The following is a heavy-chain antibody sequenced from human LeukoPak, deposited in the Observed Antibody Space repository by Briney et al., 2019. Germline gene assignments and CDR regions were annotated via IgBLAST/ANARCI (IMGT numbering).Heavy chain of an antibody. CDR2: ISYDGSNK. CDR3: ARAEGSSGWYYFDY. V-gene: IGHV3-30-3*01. CDR1: RFTFSSYA. J-gene: IGHJ4*02. Sequence: PGGSLRLSCAASRFTFSSYAMHWVRQAPGKGLEWVAVISYDGSNKYYADSVKGRFTISRDNSKNTLYPQMNSLRAEDTAVYYCARAEGSSGWYYFDYWGQGTLVTVSS. D-gene: IGHD6-19*01.